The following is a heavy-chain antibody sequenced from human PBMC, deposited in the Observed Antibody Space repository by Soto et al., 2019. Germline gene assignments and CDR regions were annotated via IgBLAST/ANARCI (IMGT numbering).Heavy chain of an antibody. V-gene: IGHV4-34*01. CDR1: GGSFSGYY. J-gene: IGHJ6*02. D-gene: IGHD2-2*01. Sequence: KTSETLSLTCAVYGGSFSGYYWSWIRQPPGKGLEWIGEINHSGSTNYNPSLKSRVTLSVDTSKNQFSLKLSSVTAADTAVYYCARDQLLYYYYGMDVWGQGTTVTVSS. CDR3: ARDQLLYYYYGMDV. CDR2: INHSGST.